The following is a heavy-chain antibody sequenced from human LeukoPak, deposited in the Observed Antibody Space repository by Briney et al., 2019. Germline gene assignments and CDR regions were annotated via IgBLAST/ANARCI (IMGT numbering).Heavy chain of an antibody. CDR1: GYTFSGYY. Sequence: GASVKVSCKASGYTFSGYYIHWVRQAPGQGLEWMRWMNPKTGDTDYAEKFRGRLTMTWDTSITTAYMELNRLKSDDTAVYYCTRGAADEDFDYWGQGTLVTVSS. J-gene: IGHJ4*02. CDR2: MNPKTGDT. D-gene: IGHD5-24*01. V-gene: IGHV1-2*02. CDR3: TRGAADEDFDY.